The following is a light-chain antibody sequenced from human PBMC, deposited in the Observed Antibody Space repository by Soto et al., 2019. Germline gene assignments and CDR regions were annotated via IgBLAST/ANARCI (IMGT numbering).Light chain of an antibody. CDR1: QSVSSSY. J-gene: IGKJ1*01. CDR2: GAS. CDR3: QQYGSSPIT. V-gene: IGKV3-20*01. Sequence: VFTQSPCTLSLSPGERATLSCRASQSVSSSYLAWYQQKPGQAPRLLIYGASSRATGIPDRFSGSGSGTDFTLTICRLEPEDFAVYYCQQYGSSPITFGQGTKVDI.